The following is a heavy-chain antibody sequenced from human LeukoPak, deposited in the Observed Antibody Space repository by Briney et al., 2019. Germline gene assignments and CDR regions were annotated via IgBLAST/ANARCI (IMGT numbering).Heavy chain of an antibody. D-gene: IGHD3-16*01. Sequence: SGTLSLTCAVSGVYISSTVWWTWVRQPPGEGLEWIAEIYHGGSTNFNPSLKSRTTISVDKSRNQFSLTLTSVTAADSATYFCARGGGSAPYALDIWGQGTMVTVSA. CDR2: IYHGGST. CDR1: GVYISSTVW. J-gene: IGHJ3*02. CDR3: ARGGGSAPYALDI. V-gene: IGHV4-4*02.